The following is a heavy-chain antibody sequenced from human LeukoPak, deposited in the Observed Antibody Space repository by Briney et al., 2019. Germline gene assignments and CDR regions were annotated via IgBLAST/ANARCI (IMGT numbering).Heavy chain of an antibody. CDR3: ARGGTTVTNGDLDYYYYGMDV. CDR1: GFTFSSYE. Sequence: GGSLRLSCAASGFTFSSYEMNWVRQAPGEGLEWVSYISSSGGTIYYADSVKGRFTISRDNAKNSLYLQMNSLRAEDTAVYYCARGGTTVTNGDLDYYYYGMDVWGQGTTVTVSS. CDR2: ISSSGGTI. J-gene: IGHJ6*02. V-gene: IGHV3-48*03. D-gene: IGHD4-17*01.